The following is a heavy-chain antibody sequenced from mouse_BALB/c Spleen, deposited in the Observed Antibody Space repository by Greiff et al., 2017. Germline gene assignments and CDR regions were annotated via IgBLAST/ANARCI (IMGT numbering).Heavy chain of an antibody. Sequence: DVKLQESGPGLVKPSQSLSLTCTVTGYSITSDYAWNWIRQFPGNKLEWMGYISYSGSTSYNPSLKSRISITRDTSKNQFFLQLNSVTTEDTATYYCARRDWYFDVWGAGTTVTVSS. CDR1: GYSITSDYA. V-gene: IGHV3-2*02. CDR2: ISYSGST. J-gene: IGHJ1*01. CDR3: ARRDWYFDV.